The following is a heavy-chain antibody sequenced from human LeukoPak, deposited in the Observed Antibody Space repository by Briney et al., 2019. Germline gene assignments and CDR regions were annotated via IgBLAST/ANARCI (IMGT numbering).Heavy chain of an antibody. CDR2: IYYSGST. D-gene: IGHD6-13*01. J-gene: IGHJ4*02. V-gene: IGHV4-59*01. CDR3: AREEQQLVLVY. Sequence: SETLSLTCTVSGGSISSYYWSWIRQPPGKGPEWIGYIYYSGSTNYNPSLRSRVTISVDTSKNQFSLKLSSVTAADTAVYYCAREEQQLVLVYWGQGTLVTVSS. CDR1: GGSISSYY.